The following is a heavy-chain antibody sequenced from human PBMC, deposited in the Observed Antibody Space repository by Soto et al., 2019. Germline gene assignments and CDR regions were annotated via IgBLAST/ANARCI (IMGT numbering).Heavy chain of an antibody. CDR1: GGTFSSYS. J-gene: IGHJ4*02. D-gene: IGHD1-26*01. CDR2: IIPIFGTA. Sequence: QVQLVQSGAEVKKPGSSVKVSCKAAGGTFSSYSINWVRQAPGQGLEWMGEIIPIFGTANYAQKFQGSVTITADESTSTASMELSSLRSEDTAVYYCARDGGRHSGGIDYWGQGTLVTVYS. V-gene: IGHV1-69*01. CDR3: ARDGGRHSGGIDY.